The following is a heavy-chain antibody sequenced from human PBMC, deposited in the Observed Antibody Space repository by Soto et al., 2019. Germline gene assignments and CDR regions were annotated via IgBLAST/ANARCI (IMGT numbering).Heavy chain of an antibody. Sequence: PSETLSLTCTVSGGSISSGDYYWSWIRQPPGKGLEWIGYIYYSGSTYYNPSLKSRVTISVDTSKNQFSLKLSSVTAAVTAVYYCATDIHDSSGYYLGLGGFDYWGQGTLVTVSS. CDR2: IYYSGST. CDR1: GGSISSGDYY. V-gene: IGHV4-30-4*01. J-gene: IGHJ4*02. CDR3: ATDIHDSSGYYLGLGGFDY. D-gene: IGHD3-22*01.